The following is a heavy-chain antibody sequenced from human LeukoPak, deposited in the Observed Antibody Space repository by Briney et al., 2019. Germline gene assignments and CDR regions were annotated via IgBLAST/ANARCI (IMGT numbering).Heavy chain of an antibody. V-gene: IGHV4-34*01. J-gene: IGHJ6*03. CDR1: GGSFSGHY. CDR2: INHRGSA. Sequence: PETLSLTCAVYGGSFSGHYWTWIRQSPGKALEWVGEINHRGSAHYAPSLRSRVTISVDTAKNQFSLRLNSVIAADTAVYYCARGVVAGSLGDYYYYMDAWGKGTTVTVSS. D-gene: IGHD6-19*01. CDR3: ARGVVAGSLGDYYYYMDA.